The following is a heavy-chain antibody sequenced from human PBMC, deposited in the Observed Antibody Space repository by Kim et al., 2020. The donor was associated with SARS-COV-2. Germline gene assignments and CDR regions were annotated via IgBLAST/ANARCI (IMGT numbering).Heavy chain of an antibody. D-gene: IGHD1-20*01. J-gene: IGHJ4*01. CDR2: IKENGDKT. CDR3: ARGYISGPFDS. CDR1: GSTFDEYG. Sequence: GGSLRLSCAASGSTFDEYGMSWVRQAPGKGLEWVSGIKENGDKTGYADSVKGRFTISRDNAKNSLYLQMNSPRAEDTALYYCARGYISGPFDSWGHGTLV. V-gene: IGHV3-20*04.